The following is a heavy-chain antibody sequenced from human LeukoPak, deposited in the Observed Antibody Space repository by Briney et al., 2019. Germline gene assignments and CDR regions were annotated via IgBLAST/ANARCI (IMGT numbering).Heavy chain of an antibody. CDR3: ARGPRITLIRGGQWYYYMDV. CDR1: GYTFTNFG. D-gene: IGHD3-10*01. V-gene: IGHV1-18*01. Sequence: VASVKVSCKASGYTFTNFGISWVRQAPGQGLEWMGWITPYNGNTNYAQKLQGRVTLTTDTSTSTAYMELRSLRSDDTAVYYCARGPRITLIRGGQWYYYMDVWGKGTTVTISS. CDR2: ITPYNGNT. J-gene: IGHJ6*03.